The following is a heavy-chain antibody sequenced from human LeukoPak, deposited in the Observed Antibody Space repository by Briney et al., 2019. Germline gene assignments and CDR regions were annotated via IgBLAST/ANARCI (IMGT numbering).Heavy chain of an antibody. CDR1: GYTFSIYN. CDR3: ARELRKTIVVVPAARGAFDI. D-gene: IGHD2-2*01. Sequence: GASVKVSCKASGYTFSIYNMHWVRQAPGQGLEWMGGIIPIFGTANYAQKFQGRVTITTDESTSTAYMELSSLRSEDTAVYYCARELRKTIVVVPAARGAFDIWGQGTMVTVSS. J-gene: IGHJ3*02. CDR2: IIPIFGTA. V-gene: IGHV1-69*05.